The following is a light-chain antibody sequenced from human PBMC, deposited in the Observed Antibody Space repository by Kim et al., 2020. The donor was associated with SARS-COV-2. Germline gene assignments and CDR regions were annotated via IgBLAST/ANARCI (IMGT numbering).Light chain of an antibody. Sequence: DIQLTQSPSFLSASVGDRVAITCRTSQGISGRLAWYQQKPGKAPKLLIYSASNLQSGVPSRFSGSGSETEFTLTISSLQPEDFASYYCQHLNNYPITFGGVTKVDIK. CDR2: SAS. V-gene: IGKV1-9*01. CDR1: QGISGR. J-gene: IGKJ4*01. CDR3: QHLNNYPIT.